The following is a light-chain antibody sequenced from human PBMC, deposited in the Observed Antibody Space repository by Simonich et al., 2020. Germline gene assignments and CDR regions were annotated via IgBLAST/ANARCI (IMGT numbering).Light chain of an antibody. Sequence: QLVLTQSPSASASLGASVKLTCTLQSGHSSYAITWLQQQPQKGPRYWMKLNSDGSHSKGDGVPDRFSGSSSGAARYLTTTSLQSEDEADYYCQTWGTGINWVFGGGTKLTVL. CDR1: SGHSSYA. CDR2: LNSDGSH. CDR3: QTWGTGINWV. J-gene: IGLJ3*02. V-gene: IGLV4-69*01.